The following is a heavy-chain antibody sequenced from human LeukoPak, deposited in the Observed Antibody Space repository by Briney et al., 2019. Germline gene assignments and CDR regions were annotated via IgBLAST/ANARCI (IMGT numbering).Heavy chain of an antibody. Sequence: GGSLRLSCTASGFTFGDYAMSWVRQAPGKGLEWVGFIRSKAYGGTTEYAAPVKGRFTISRDDSKSIAYLQMNSLKTEDTAVYYCTRDPVLRYFDWSGRSPYYYYYMDVWGKGTTVTISS. V-gene: IGHV3-49*04. CDR3: TRDPVLRYFDWSGRSPYYYYYMDV. J-gene: IGHJ6*03. CDR1: GFTFGDYA. CDR2: IRSKAYGGTT. D-gene: IGHD3-9*01.